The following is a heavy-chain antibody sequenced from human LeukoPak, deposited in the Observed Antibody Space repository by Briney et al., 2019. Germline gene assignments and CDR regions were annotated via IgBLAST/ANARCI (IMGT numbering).Heavy chain of an antibody. CDR1: GFTFSSYA. D-gene: IGHD6-13*01. V-gene: IGHV3-30-3*01. Sequence: GGSLRLSCAASGFTFSSYAMHWVRQAPGKGLEWVAVISYDGSNKYYADSVKGRFTISRDNSKNTLYLRMNSLRAEDTAVYYCVRVEFGYSSSWYNYWGQGTLVTVSS. CDR3: VRVEFGYSSSWYNY. CDR2: ISYDGSNK. J-gene: IGHJ4*02.